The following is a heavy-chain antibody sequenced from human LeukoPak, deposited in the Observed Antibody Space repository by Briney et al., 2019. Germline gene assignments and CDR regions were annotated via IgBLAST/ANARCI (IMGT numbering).Heavy chain of an antibody. Sequence: SETLSLTCAVYGGSFSGYYWSWIRQPPGKGLEWIGEINHSGSTNYNPSLKSRVTISVDTSKNQFSLKLSSVTAADTAVYYCARNAYDDYVSNYWGQGTLVTVSS. CDR1: GGSFSGYY. J-gene: IGHJ4*02. V-gene: IGHV4-34*01. CDR3: ARNAYDDYVSNY. D-gene: IGHD4-17*01. CDR2: INHSGST.